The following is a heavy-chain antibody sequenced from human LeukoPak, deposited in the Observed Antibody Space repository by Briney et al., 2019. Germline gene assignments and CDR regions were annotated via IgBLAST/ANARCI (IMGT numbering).Heavy chain of an antibody. CDR1: GYSFSTHW. J-gene: IGHJ4*02. V-gene: IGHV5-51*01. CDR3: ARPPRGGTSKFDY. Sequence: GESLKISCKAFGYSFSTHWIAWVRQMPGKGLEWMGIIYPGDSDTRYSPSFQGQVTISVDKSISTAYLQWSSLKASDTAMYYCARPPRGGTSKFDYWGQGTLISVSS. CDR2: IYPGDSDT. D-gene: IGHD1-7*01.